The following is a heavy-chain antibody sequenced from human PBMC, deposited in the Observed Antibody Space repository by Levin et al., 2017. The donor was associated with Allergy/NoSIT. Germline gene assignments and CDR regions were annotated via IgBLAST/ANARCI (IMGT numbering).Heavy chain of an antibody. V-gene: IGHV4-59*01. CDR2: IYYSGST. CDR3: ARARFVVAAAGTYFDY. CDR1: GGSISSYY. J-gene: IGHJ4*02. Sequence: SQTLSLTCTVSGGSISSYYWSWIRQPPGKGLEWIGYIYYSGSTNYNPSLKSRVTISVDTSKNQFSLKLSSVTAADTAVYYCARARFVVAAAGTYFDYWGQGTLVTVSS. D-gene: IGHD6-13*01.